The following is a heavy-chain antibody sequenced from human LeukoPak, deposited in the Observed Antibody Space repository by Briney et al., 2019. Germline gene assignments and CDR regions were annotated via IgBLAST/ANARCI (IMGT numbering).Heavy chain of an antibody. J-gene: IGHJ3*02. CDR2: INPNSGST. V-gene: IGHV1-2*02. D-gene: IGHD3-22*01. Sequence: ASVKVSCKASGYTFTGYYMHWVRQAPGQGLEWMGWINPNSGSTNYAQKFQGRVTMTRDASISTAYMELSRLRSDDTAVYYCARGPITMIVVALGAFDIWGQGTMVTVSS. CDR3: ARGPITMIVVALGAFDI. CDR1: GYTFTGYY.